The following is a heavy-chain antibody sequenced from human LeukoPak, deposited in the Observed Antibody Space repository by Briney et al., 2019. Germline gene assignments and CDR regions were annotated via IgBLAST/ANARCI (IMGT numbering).Heavy chain of an antibody. J-gene: IGHJ3*02. Sequence: QPGGSLRLSCAASGFTFSSYEMNWVRQAPGKGLEWVSYISSSGSTIYYADSVKGRFTISRDNDKNSLYLQMNSLRAEDTAVYYCARVYEGTDYYDSRGYLDAFDIWGQGTMVTVSS. D-gene: IGHD3-22*01. CDR1: GFTFSSYE. V-gene: IGHV3-48*03. CDR3: ARVYEGTDYYDSRGYLDAFDI. CDR2: ISSSGSTI.